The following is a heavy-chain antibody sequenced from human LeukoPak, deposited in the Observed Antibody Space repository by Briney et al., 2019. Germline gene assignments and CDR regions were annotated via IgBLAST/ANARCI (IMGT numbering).Heavy chain of an antibody. Sequence: SETLSLTCTVSGGSISSSSYYWGWIRQPPGKGLEWIGSVYYIGSTFYNPSLKSRLTISIDTSKNQFSLKLRSVTAADTAVYYCAREDAEQMDNSFDIWGQGTMVTVSS. V-gene: IGHV4-39*07. CDR1: GGSISSSSYY. CDR2: VYYIGST. D-gene: IGHD5-24*01. J-gene: IGHJ3*02. CDR3: AREDAEQMDNSFDI.